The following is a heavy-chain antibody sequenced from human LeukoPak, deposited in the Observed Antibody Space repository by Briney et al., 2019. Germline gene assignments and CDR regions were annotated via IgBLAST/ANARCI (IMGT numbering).Heavy chain of an antibody. CDR3: TRVRPATTSDY. Sequence: SETLSLTCTISGAYLSSGDYYWTWIRQPAGKGLEWIGRINTSGRTYYNSSLNSRVSISLEFSKIQFSLTLKSVTAADTAIYYCTRVRPATTSDYWGQGTLVIVSS. D-gene: IGHD1-26*01. CDR2: INTSGRT. J-gene: IGHJ4*02. CDR1: GAYLSSGDYY. V-gene: IGHV4-61*02.